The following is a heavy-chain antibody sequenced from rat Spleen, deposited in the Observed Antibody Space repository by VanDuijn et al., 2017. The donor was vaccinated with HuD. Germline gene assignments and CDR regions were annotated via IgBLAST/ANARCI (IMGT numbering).Heavy chain of an antibody. V-gene: IGHV2-47*01. Sequence: QVQLKESGPGLVQPSQTLSLTCTVSGLSLTSNSVSWIRQPPGKGLEWMGVIWSNGGTDYNSALKSRLSISKDTSKSQVFLKMNSLQTEDTATYYCARDRYSGDVRYYVMDAWGQGASVTVSS. CDR3: ARDRYSGDVRYYVMDA. CDR2: IWSNGGT. J-gene: IGHJ4*01. CDR1: GLSLTSNS. D-gene: IGHD1-1*01.